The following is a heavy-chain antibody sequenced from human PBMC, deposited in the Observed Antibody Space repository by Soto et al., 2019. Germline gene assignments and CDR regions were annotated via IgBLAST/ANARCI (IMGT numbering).Heavy chain of an antibody. D-gene: IGHD2-15*01. Sequence: SETLSLTCTVSGGSISSGGYYWSWIRQHPGKGLEWIGYIYYSGSTYYNPSLKSRVTISVDTSKNQFSLKLSSVTAADTAVYYCARDVLPNYCSGGSCSLAPYYYYYMDVWGKGTTVTVPS. J-gene: IGHJ6*03. CDR1: GGSISSGGYY. CDR2: IYYSGST. V-gene: IGHV4-31*03. CDR3: ARDVLPNYCSGGSCSLAPYYYYYMDV.